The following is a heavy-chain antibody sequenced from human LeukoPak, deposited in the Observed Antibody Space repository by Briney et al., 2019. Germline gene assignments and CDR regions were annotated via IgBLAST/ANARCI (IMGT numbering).Heavy chain of an antibody. Sequence: GGSLRLSCAASGFTFSSYEMNWVRQAPGKGLEWISYISSSGSTKYYADSVKGRFTISRDNAKNSLFLQMNSLRAEDTAVYYCAGTPPGYSYGFDYWGQGTLVTVSS. CDR1: GFTFSSYE. V-gene: IGHV3-48*03. D-gene: IGHD5-18*01. CDR2: ISSSGSTK. CDR3: AGTPPGYSYGFDY. J-gene: IGHJ4*02.